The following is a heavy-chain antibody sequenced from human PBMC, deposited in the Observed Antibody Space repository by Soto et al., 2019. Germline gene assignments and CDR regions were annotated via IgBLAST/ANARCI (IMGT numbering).Heavy chain of an antibody. CDR1: GFTFSDYS. CDR3: AKAPAYSSPKYYFDY. CDR2: ISSRNTI. J-gene: IGHJ4*02. D-gene: IGHD6-13*01. V-gene: IGHV3-11*01. Sequence: GGSLRLSCVASGFTFSDYSMSWIRQAAGKGLEWLSYISSRNTIYYADSVKGRFTISRDNSKNTLYLQMNSLRAEDTAVYYCAKAPAYSSPKYYFDYWGQGTRVTVSS.